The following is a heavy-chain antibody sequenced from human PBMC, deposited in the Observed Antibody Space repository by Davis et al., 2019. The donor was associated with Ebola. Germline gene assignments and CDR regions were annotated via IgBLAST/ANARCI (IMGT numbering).Heavy chain of an antibody. J-gene: IGHJ4*02. CDR3: ARAQLPTTSDH. V-gene: IGHV1-18*04. Sequence: AASVKVSCKASGYTFTSYGISWVRQAPGQGLEWMGWINAYNGNTNYAQNVQGRVTMTTDTSTSTAYMEVGSLRSDDTAVYYCARAQLPTTSDHWGQGTLVTVSS. CDR2: INAYNGNT. CDR1: GYTFTSYG. D-gene: IGHD1-1*01.